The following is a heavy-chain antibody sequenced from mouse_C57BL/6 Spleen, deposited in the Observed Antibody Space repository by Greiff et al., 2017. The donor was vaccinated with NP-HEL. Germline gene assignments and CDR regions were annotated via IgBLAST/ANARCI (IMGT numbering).Heavy chain of an antibody. V-gene: IGHV1-26*01. CDR2: INPNNGGT. Sequence: EVQLQQSGPELVKPGASVKISCKASGYTFTDYYMNWVKQSHGKSLEWIGDINPNNGGTSYNQKFKGKATLTVDKSSSTAYMELRSLTSEDSAVYYCAITVVDTRYFDYWGQGTTLTVSS. CDR1: GYTFTDYY. D-gene: IGHD1-1*01. CDR3: AITVVDTRYFDY. J-gene: IGHJ2*01.